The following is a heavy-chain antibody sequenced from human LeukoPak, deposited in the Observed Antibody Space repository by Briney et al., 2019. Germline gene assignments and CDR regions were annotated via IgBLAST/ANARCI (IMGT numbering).Heavy chain of an antibody. J-gene: IGHJ4*01. CDR1: GGSISTSNW. CDR3: AREPLGWGDFYGSGSYFFN. CDR2: VYHTGKT. D-gene: IGHD3-10*01. V-gene: IGHV4-4*02. Sequence: SETLPLTCAVSGGSISTSNWWTWVRQSPGKGLEWIGEVYHTGKTNYNPSLESRATISVDISSNQFSLKLTSVSAADTAIYYCAREPLGWGDFYGSGSYFFNWGQGALVTVSS.